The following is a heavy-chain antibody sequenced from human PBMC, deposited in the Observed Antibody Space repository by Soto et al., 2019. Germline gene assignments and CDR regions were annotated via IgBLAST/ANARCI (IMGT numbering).Heavy chain of an antibody. CDR3: AKDLGTYDFWSGYRYYYYYGMDV. V-gene: IGHV3-23*01. J-gene: IGHJ6*02. D-gene: IGHD3-3*01. CDR2: ISGSGGST. Sequence: PGGSLRLSCAASGFTFSSYAMSWVRQAPGKGLEWVSAISGSGGSTYYADSVKGRFTISRDNSKNTLYLQMNSLRAEDTAVYYCAKDLGTYDFWSGYRYYYYYGMDVWGQGTTVTVSS. CDR1: GFTFSSYA.